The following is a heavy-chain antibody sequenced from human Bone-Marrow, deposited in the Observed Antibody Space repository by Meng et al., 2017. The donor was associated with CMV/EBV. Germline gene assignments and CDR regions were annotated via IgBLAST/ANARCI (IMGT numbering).Heavy chain of an antibody. V-gene: IGHV4-59*01. CDR3: ASGVFAIPGSGY. CDR2: IYYSGST. D-gene: IGHD2-8*01. CDR1: GGSISSYY. Sequence: SETLSLTCTVSGGSISSYYWSWIRQPPGKGLEWIGYIYYSGSTNYNPSLKSRVTISVDTSKNQFSLKLSSVTAADTAVYYCASGVFAIPGSGYWGQGTLVTVSS. J-gene: IGHJ4*02.